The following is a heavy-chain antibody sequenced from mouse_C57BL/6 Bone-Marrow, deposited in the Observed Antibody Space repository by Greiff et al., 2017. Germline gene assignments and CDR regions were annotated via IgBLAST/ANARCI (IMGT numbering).Heavy chain of an antibody. J-gene: IGHJ2*01. CDR2: INPSSGYT. CDR1: GYTFTSYW. V-gene: IGHV1-7*01. D-gene: IGHD1-1*01. Sequence: QVQLQQSGAELAKPGASVKLSCKASGYTFTSYWMHWVKQRPGQGLEWIGYINPSSGYTKYNQKFKDQATLTADKSSSTAYMQLSSLTYEDSAVYYCARSGLYYYGSTYFDYWGQGTTLTVSS. CDR3: ARSGLYYYGSTYFDY.